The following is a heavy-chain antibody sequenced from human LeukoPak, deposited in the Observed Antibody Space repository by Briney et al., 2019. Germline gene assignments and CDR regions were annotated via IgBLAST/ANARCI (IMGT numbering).Heavy chain of an antibody. V-gene: IGHV1-69*13. D-gene: IGHD6-19*01. CDR2: IIPIFGTA. CDR3: ARLVAVVSGWYSFDY. Sequence: SVKVSCKASGGTFSSYAISWVRQAPGQGLEWMGGIIPIFGTANYAQKFQGRVTITADESTSTAYMDLGSLRAEDTAVYYCARLVAVVSGWYSFDYWGQGTLVTVSS. CDR1: GGTFSSYA. J-gene: IGHJ4*02.